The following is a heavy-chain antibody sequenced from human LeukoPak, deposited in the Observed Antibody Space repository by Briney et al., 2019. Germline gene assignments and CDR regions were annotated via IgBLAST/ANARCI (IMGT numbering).Heavy chain of an antibody. J-gene: IGHJ3*02. V-gene: IGHV3-13*01. CDR3: ARDRFGERTFEK. CDR1: GFAFSSFD. CDR2: ILKNGDT. D-gene: IGHD3-10*01. Sequence: GGSLRLSCASSGFAFSSFDMLWVRQSPRKGLEGGARILKNGDTDYGASVEGRFTISRENAKSYVYLQMNSLRDGDTAVYYCARDRFGERTFEKWGQGTMVTVSS.